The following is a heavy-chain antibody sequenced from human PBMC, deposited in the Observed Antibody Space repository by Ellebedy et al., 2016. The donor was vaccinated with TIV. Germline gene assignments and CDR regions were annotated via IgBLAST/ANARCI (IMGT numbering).Heavy chain of an antibody. V-gene: IGHV1-69*10. Sequence: SVKVSCKASGGTFSSSAISWVRQAPGQGLEWMGGIIPILDIANYAQKFQGRVTITADKSTSTAYMELSSLRSEDTAVYYCARDPPVLVREVNDAFDIWGQGTMVTVSS. J-gene: IGHJ3*02. D-gene: IGHD3-10*01. CDR3: ARDPPVLVREVNDAFDI. CDR1: GGTFSSSA. CDR2: IIPILDIA.